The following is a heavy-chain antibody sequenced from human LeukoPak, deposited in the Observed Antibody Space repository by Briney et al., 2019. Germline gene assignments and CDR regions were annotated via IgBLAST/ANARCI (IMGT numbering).Heavy chain of an antibody. Sequence: GASVKVSCKASGYTFTSYAISWVRQAPGQGLERMGWISTYNGNTNYAQKLQDRVTMTTDTSTSTAYMELRSLRSDDTAVYYCARVGRIAAAGLTALDYWGHGTLVTVSS. CDR2: ISTYNGNT. CDR1: GYTFTSYA. V-gene: IGHV1-18*01. J-gene: IGHJ4*01. CDR3: ARVGRIAAAGLTALDY. D-gene: IGHD6-13*01.